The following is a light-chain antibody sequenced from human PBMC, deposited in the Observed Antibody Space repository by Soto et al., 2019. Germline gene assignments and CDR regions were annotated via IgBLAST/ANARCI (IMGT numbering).Light chain of an antibody. J-gene: IGLJ3*02. V-gene: IGLV2-11*01. CDR3: CSYRDSDTWV. Sequence: QSALTQPRSVSGSPGQSVTISCTGTSSDVGGYNYVSWYQHHPGKAPKLLIYDVNKRPSGVPDRFSGSKSGNTASLTISGLQADDEADYYCCSYRDSDTWVFGGGTKLTVL. CDR2: DVN. CDR1: SSDVGGYNY.